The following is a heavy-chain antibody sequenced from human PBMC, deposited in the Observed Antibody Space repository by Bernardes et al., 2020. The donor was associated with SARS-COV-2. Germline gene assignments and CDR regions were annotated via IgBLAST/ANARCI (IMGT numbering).Heavy chain of an antibody. Sequence: GGSLRLSCAASGFMFSIYRMSWVRQAPGKGMEWVANIHQDGSETYYLDSVKGRFTIFRDNAKNSLYLQMNSLRAEDTAVYYCARGDYYGSGSHSTSAGMDVWGQGTTVTVSS. CDR1: GFMFSIYR. D-gene: IGHD3-10*01. J-gene: IGHJ6*02. V-gene: IGHV3-7*01. CDR2: IHQDGSET. CDR3: ARGDYYGSGSHSTSAGMDV.